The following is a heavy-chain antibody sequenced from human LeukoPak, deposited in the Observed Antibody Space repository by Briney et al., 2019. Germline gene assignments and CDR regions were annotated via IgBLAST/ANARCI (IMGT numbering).Heavy chain of an antibody. Sequence: LETLSLTCAVSGYSISSGYYWGWIRQPPGKGLEWIGSIYHSGSTYYNPSLKSRVTISVDTSKNQFSLKLSSVTAADTAVYYCARRYQLYYFDYWGQGALVTVSS. CDR3: ARRYQLYYFDY. V-gene: IGHV4-38-2*01. D-gene: IGHD2-2*01. J-gene: IGHJ4*02. CDR2: IYHSGST. CDR1: GYSISSGYY.